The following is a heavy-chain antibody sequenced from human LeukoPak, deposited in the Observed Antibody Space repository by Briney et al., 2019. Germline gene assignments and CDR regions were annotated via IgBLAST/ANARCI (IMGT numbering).Heavy chain of an antibody. CDR1: GFTFSDYG. CDR2: ISWNSGSI. Sequence: GRSLRLSCAASGFTFSDYGMHWVRQAPGKGLEWVSGISWNSGSIGYADSVKGRFTISRDNVKNSLYLQMNSLRAEDTALYYCAKDDYYDSSGYSTFDYWGQGTLVTVSS. D-gene: IGHD3-22*01. V-gene: IGHV3-9*01. CDR3: AKDDYYDSSGYSTFDY. J-gene: IGHJ4*02.